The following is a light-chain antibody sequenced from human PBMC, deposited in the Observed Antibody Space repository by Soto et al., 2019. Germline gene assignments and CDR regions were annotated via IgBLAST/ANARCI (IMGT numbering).Light chain of an antibody. CDR3: AAWDDSLIGYV. CDR2: SNN. J-gene: IGLJ1*01. Sequence: QSVLTQPPSTSGTPGQRVSISCSGSSSNIGINSVNWYQQLPGTAPKLLIYSNNQRPSGVPDRFSASKSGTSASLAISGLQSEDEGDYFCAAWDDSLIGYVFGTGTKLTVL. CDR1: SSNIGINS. V-gene: IGLV1-44*01.